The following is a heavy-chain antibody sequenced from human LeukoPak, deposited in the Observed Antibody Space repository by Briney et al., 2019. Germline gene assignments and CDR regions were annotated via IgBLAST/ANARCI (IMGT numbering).Heavy chain of an antibody. D-gene: IGHD1-1*01. V-gene: IGHV4-31*03. CDR1: GGSISRGDYY. CDR3: ARGLPEGTLGAVDI. Sequence: PSQTLSLTCSVSGGSISRGDYYWSWIRQHPGKGLEWIGYIYYSGSTYYNPSLKSRVTISVDTSKNQFPLKLSSVTAADTAVYYCARGLPEGTLGAVDIWGQGTMVTVSS. CDR2: IYYSGST. J-gene: IGHJ3*02.